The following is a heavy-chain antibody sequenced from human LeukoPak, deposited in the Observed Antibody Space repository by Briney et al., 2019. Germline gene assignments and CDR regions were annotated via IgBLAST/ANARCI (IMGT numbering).Heavy chain of an antibody. D-gene: IGHD2-21*01. CDR2: TRSKGNSYST. V-gene: IGHV3-72*01. Sequence: PGGSLRLSCAASGFTFSDHYMDWVRQAPGKGLEWVGRTRSKGNSYSTQYAASVEGRFTISRDDSKNSLYLQMNSLTTEDTAVYYCAREMVVVAIPSRQMDVWGKGTTVTISS. CDR1: GFTFSDHY. J-gene: IGHJ6*04. CDR3: AREMVVVAIPSRQMDV.